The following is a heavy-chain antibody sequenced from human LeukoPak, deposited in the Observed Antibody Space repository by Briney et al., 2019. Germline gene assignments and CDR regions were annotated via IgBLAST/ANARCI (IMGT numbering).Heavy chain of an antibody. CDR2: ISYGGSNK. D-gene: IGHD1-26*01. CDR1: GFTFSSYG. J-gene: IGHJ4*02. CDR3: ARERSYYGSTSY. V-gene: IGHV3-30*03. Sequence: GGSLRLSCAASGFTFSSYGMHWVRQAPGKGLEWVALISYGGSNKYYADSVKGRFTISRDNSKNTLYLQMNSLRAEDTAVYYCARERSYYGSTSYWGQGTLVTVAS.